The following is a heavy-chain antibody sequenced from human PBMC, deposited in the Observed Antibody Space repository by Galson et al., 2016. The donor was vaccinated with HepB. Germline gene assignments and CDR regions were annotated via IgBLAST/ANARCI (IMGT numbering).Heavy chain of an antibody. CDR1: GGSVSSGSYY. Sequence: ETLSLTCTVSGGSVSSGSYYWSWIRQPPGKGLEWIGNIYYIVSTNYNPSLKSRVTISVDTSMNQFSLKLSSVTAADTAVYYCARDRRPYYSDSSGYLDYAFHIWGQGTMVTVSS. CDR3: ARDRRPYYSDSSGYLDYAFHI. D-gene: IGHD3-22*01. V-gene: IGHV4-61*01. J-gene: IGHJ3*02. CDR2: IYYIVST.